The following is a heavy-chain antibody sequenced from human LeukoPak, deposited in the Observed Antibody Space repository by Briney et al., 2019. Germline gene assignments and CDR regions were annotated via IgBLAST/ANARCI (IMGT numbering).Heavy chain of an antibody. CDR3: AVRVATIIVYAMDV. CDR2: LYPGGST. Sequence: PGGSLRLSCAASGITVSNNYIAWVRQAPGKGLEWVSVLYPGGSTYYPDSVKGRFTFSRDNSKNTLYLQMNSLRAEDTAVYYCAVRVATIIVYAMDVWGHGTTVTVSS. CDR1: GITVSNNY. V-gene: IGHV3-53*01. D-gene: IGHD5-12*01. J-gene: IGHJ6*02.